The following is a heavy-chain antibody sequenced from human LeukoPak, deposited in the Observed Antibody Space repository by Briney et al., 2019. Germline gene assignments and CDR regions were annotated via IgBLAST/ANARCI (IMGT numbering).Heavy chain of an antibody. V-gene: IGHV3-30*18. CDR3: AKDHRCYYYDSTGYYFDY. J-gene: IGHJ4*02. CDR1: GFTLSNYV. Sequence: GGSLRLSCAASGFTLSNYVMHWVRQAPGKGLEWVAIISYDGNNKYYADSVKGRFTISRDNSKNTLYLQKNSLRGEDTVVYYCAKDHRCYYYDSTGYYFDYWGQGTLVTVSS. D-gene: IGHD3-22*01. CDR2: ISYDGNNK.